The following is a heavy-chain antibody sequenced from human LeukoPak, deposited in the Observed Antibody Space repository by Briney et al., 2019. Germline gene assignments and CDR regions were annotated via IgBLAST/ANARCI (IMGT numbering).Heavy chain of an antibody. CDR3: DSSGWYFDY. Sequence: QPGRSLRLSCAASGFTFSSYGMHWVRQAPGKGLEWVAVISYDGSNKYYADSVKGRFTISRDNSKNTLYLQMNSLRAEDTAVYYCDSSGWYFDYWGQGTLVTVSS. CDR2: ISYDGSNK. V-gene: IGHV3-30*03. D-gene: IGHD6-19*01. CDR1: GFTFSSYG. J-gene: IGHJ4*02.